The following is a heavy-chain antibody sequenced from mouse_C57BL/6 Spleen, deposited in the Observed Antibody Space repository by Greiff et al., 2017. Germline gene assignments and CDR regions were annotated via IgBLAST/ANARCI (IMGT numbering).Heavy chain of an antibody. CDR1: GYTFTSYW. Sequence: QVQLQQPGAELVKPGASVKLSCKASGYTFTSYWMHWVKQRPGQGLEWIGMIHPNSGSTNYNEKFKSKATLTVDKSSSTAYMQLSSLTSEDSAVXYCASLTGTRAMDYWGQGTSVTVSS. V-gene: IGHV1-64*01. J-gene: IGHJ4*01. CDR3: ASLTGTRAMDY. D-gene: IGHD4-1*01. CDR2: IHPNSGST.